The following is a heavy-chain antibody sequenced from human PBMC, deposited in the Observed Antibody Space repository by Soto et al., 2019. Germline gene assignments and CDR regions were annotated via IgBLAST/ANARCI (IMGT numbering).Heavy chain of an antibody. CDR3: ARGSVGATIGHYYYGMDL. V-gene: IGHV1-69*13. CDR1: GGTFSSYA. J-gene: IGHJ6*02. D-gene: IGHD1-26*01. CDR2: IIPIFGTA. Sequence: ASVKVSCKASGGTFSSYAISWVRQAPGQGLEWMGGIIPIFGTANYAQKFQGRVTITADESTSTAYMELSSLRSEDTAVYYCARGSVGATIGHYYYGMDLWGQGTTVTVSS.